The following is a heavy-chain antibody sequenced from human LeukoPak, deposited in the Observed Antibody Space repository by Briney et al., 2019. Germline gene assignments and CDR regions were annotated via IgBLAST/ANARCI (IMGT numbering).Heavy chain of an antibody. CDR3: ARGGHDQWLRELEY. D-gene: IGHD6-19*01. J-gene: IGHJ4*02. Sequence: VISYSGGFQHYGDSVKGRFTISRDNSRNTLFLQMNTLRPEDTAVYYCARGGHDQWLRELEYWGQGMLVTVSS. CDR2: ISYSGGFQ. V-gene: IGHV3-30*03.